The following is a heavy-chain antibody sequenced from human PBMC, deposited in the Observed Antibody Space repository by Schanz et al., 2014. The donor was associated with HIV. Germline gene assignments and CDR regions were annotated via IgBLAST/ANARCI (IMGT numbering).Heavy chain of an antibody. D-gene: IGHD6-13*01. J-gene: IGHJ6*02. CDR2: MWYDESHK. Sequence: QVQLVESGGGVVQPGRSLRLSCTASGFTFSSSGMHWVRQAPGKGLEWVAAMWYDESHKGYADSVKGRFTISRDNSKNTLYLEMNSLRPEDTAVYYCARETSGFSTSWPTRYHYYGMDVWGQGTTVTVSS. V-gene: IGHV3-33*01. CDR3: ARETSGFSTSWPTRYHYYGMDV. CDR1: GFTFSSSG.